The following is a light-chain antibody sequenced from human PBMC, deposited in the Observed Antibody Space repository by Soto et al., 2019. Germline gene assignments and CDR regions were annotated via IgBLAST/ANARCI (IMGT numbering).Light chain of an antibody. Sequence: DIELTQSPGTLSLSPGERVTLSSRACQTVRSGFVAWYQQKPGQAPRLLIYGASTRATGIPVRFSGSGSGTDFTLTISSLAPEDLAVYYCQHYGRSSWTFGQGTKVEI. CDR3: QHYGRSSWT. CDR1: QTVRSGF. CDR2: GAS. J-gene: IGKJ1*01. V-gene: IGKV3-20*01.